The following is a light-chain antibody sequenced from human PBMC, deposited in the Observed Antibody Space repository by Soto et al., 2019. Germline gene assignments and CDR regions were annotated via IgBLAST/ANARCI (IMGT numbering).Light chain of an antibody. Sequence: QSVLTQPPSVSWAPGQRVTISCTGSSSNIGAGYDVHWYQQLPGTAPKLLIYGNSNRPSGVPDRFSGSKSGTSASLAITGRQAEDEADYYCQSYDSSLSGVVFGGGTKRTVL. J-gene: IGLJ2*01. CDR1: SSNIGAGYD. V-gene: IGLV1-40*01. CDR3: QSYDSSLSGVV. CDR2: GNS.